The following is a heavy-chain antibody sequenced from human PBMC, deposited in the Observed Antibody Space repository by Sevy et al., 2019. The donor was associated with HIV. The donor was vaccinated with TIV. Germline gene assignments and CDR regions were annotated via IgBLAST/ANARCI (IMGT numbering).Heavy chain of an antibody. Sequence: GGSLRLSCAASGFTFRNYWMHWVRQAPGKGLVWVSRINSDGSSTSYADSVKGRFTISRDNAKNTLYLQMNSLRAEDTALYYCTSVRAAITTGWANWFDPWGQGTLVTVSS. CDR2: INSDGSST. D-gene: IGHD3-22*01. J-gene: IGHJ5*02. CDR3: TSVRAAITTGWANWFDP. CDR1: GFTFRNYW. V-gene: IGHV3-74*01.